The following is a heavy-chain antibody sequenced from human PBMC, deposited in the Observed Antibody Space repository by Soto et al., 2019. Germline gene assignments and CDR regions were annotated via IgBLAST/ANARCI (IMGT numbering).Heavy chain of an antibody. J-gene: IGHJ4*02. V-gene: IGHV3-11*04. Sequence: GKGLQWVSRITGAGDTTYSPHXXRGRFTISRDNAKDSVYIEIESLRPEDTAMYYCARGRCSSSNCQLDYWGQGALVTVSS. CDR3: ARGRCSSSNCQLDY. D-gene: IGHD4-4*01. CDR2: ITGAGDTT.